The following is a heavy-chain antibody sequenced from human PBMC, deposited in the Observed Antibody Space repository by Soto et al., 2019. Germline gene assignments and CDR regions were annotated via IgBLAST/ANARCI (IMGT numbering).Heavy chain of an antibody. J-gene: IGHJ4*02. CDR2: ITSNGDNT. CDR1: GFTFSNFA. Sequence: GGSLRLSCSASGFTFSNFAMHWVRQAPGKGLEYVSGITSNGDNTYHADSVQGRFTISRDNSKSTLYLQMTSLRVEDTAVYYCVKGNQLLRYYFEYWGRGSLVTVSS. V-gene: IGHV3-64D*06. CDR3: VKGNQLLRYYFEY. D-gene: IGHD2-2*01.